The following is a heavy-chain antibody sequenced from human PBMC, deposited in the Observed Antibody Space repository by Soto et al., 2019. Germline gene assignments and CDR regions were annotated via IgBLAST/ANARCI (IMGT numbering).Heavy chain of an antibody. CDR2: IIPIFGTA. CDR1: GGTFSSYA. CDR3: ARVPHLDMITFGGVIVDY. Sequence: QMQLVQSGAEVKKPGSSVKVSCKASGGTFSSYAISWVRQAPGQGLEWMGGIIPIFGTANYAQKFQGRVTITADESTSTAYMELSSLRSEDSAVYYCARVPHLDMITFGGVIVDYWGQGTLVTVSS. J-gene: IGHJ4*02. D-gene: IGHD3-16*02. V-gene: IGHV1-69*01.